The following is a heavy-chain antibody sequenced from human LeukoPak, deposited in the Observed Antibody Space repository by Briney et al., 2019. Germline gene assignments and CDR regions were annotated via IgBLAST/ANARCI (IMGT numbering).Heavy chain of an antibody. CDR3: ASGYCSSTSCRRSFDY. Sequence: ASVKVSCKASGSTFSSYAISWVRQAPGQGLEWMGGIIPIFGTANYAQKFQGRVTITTDESTSTAYMELSSLRSEDTAVYYCASGYCSSTSCRRSFDYWGQGTLVTVSS. CDR2: IIPIFGTA. CDR1: GSTFSSYA. J-gene: IGHJ4*02. V-gene: IGHV1-69*05. D-gene: IGHD2-2*03.